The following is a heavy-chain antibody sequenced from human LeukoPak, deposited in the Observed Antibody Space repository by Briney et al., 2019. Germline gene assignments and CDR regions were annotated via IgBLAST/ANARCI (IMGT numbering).Heavy chain of an antibody. D-gene: IGHD6-19*01. J-gene: IGHJ5*02. Sequence: GASVKVSCKASGYTFTGYYMHWVRQAPGQGLEWMGWISAYNGNTNYAQKLQGRVTMTTDTSTSTAYMELRSLRSDDTAVYYCARDPTYMRAVAGSRYNWFDPWGQGTLVTVSS. CDR1: GYTFTGYY. CDR3: ARDPTYMRAVAGSRYNWFDP. CDR2: ISAYNGNT. V-gene: IGHV1-18*04.